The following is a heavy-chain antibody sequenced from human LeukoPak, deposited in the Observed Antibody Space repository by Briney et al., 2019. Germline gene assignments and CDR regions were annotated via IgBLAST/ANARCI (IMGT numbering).Heavy chain of an antibody. CDR1: GFSLSTSGVG. J-gene: IGHJ3*02. V-gene: IGHV2-5*02. Sequence: SGPTLVKPTQTLTLTCTFSGFSLSTSGVGVGWIRQPPGKALEWLALIYWDDDKRYSPSLKSRLTITKDTSKNQVILTMTNMDPVDTATYYCAHSMRVVTANDAFDIWGQGTMVTVSS. CDR3: AHSMRVVTANDAFDI. CDR2: IYWDDDK. D-gene: IGHD2-21*02.